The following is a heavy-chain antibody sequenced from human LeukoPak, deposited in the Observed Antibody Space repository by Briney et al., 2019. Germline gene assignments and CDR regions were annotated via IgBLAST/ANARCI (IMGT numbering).Heavy chain of an antibody. J-gene: IGHJ5*02. D-gene: IGHD1-26*01. CDR2: IITIFGTA. V-gene: IGHV1-69*13. CDR3: ATQIQKWGLLGWFDP. CDR1: GGTFSSYA. Sequence: ASVTVSCKASGGTFSSYAISWVRQAPGQGLEWMGGIITIFGTASYAQKFQGRVRITADESTSTDYMELSSLRSEDTAAYYCATQIQKWGLLGWFDPWGQGTLVTVSS.